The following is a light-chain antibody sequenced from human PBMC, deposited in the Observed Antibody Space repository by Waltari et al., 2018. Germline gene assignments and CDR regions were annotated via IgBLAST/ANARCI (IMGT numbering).Light chain of an antibody. CDR2: GAS. CDR1: QDIYTY. J-gene: IGKJ4*01. CDR3: HQLNSIPPT. Sequence: IQLTHSPSSLSASVGDRVAITCRASQDIYTYLAWSQQKPGRAPKLLIYGASSLQRGVPSRFSGSGSGTDFTLTINTLQPEDLATYYCHQLNSIPPTFGGGTQGQIK. V-gene: IGKV1-9*01.